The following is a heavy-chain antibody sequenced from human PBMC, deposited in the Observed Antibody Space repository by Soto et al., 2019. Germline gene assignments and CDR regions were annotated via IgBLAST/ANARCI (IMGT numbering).Heavy chain of an antibody. CDR1: GFTFSNAW. V-gene: IGHV3-23*01. J-gene: IGHJ4*02. CDR3: AKGFVGLTIDY. D-gene: IGHD6-6*01. CDR2: ISGSGGST. Sequence: GGSLRLSCAASGFTFSNAWMSWVRQAPGKGLEWVSAISGSGGSTYYADSVKGRFTISRDNSKNTLYLQMNSLRAEDTAVYYCAKGFVGLTIDYWGQGTLVTVSS.